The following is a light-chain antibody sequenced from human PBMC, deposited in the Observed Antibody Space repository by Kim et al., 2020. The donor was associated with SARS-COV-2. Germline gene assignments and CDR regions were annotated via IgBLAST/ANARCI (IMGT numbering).Light chain of an antibody. Sequence: SASVGDRVNITCRASQNIVTSLNWYQKKPGKAPTILIYDASSLEGGVPPRFSGTGSGTDFTLTIRGLQPEDSGSYHCQQSYNLPFSFGQGTKLEI. CDR3: QQSYNLPFS. CDR1: QNIVTS. J-gene: IGKJ2*03. V-gene: IGKV1-39*01. CDR2: DAS.